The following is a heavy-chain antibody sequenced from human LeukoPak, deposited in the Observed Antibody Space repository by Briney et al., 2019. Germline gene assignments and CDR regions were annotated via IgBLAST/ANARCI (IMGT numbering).Heavy chain of an antibody. J-gene: IGHJ5*02. V-gene: IGHV3-15*01. CDR1: GGIFRDFW. CDR2: IKSNVDGGTT. Sequence: GGSLRLSCTVSGGIFRDFWMTWVRQAPGKGPEWVGQIKSNVDGGTTDYAAAVKGRFTISRDDSRNTLFLRMNSLKVEDTAVYYCVTDPPMTGGRWFDPWGQGTLVTVSS. CDR3: VTDPPMTGGRWFDP. D-gene: IGHD3-22*01.